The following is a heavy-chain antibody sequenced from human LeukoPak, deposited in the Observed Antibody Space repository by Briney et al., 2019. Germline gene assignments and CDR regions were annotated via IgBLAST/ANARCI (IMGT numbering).Heavy chain of an antibody. CDR2: TYCRSKWYN. CDR1: GDSVSSKSAA. J-gene: IGHJ4*02. D-gene: IGHD1-26*01. V-gene: IGHV6-1*01. Sequence: SQTLSLTCAISGDSVSSKSAAWNWIRQSPSRGLEWLGRTYCRSKWYNDYALSVKSRIIINPDTSNQFSLQLNSVTPDDTAVYYCARSWSGSLDYWGQGTLVTVSS. CDR3: ARSWSGSLDY.